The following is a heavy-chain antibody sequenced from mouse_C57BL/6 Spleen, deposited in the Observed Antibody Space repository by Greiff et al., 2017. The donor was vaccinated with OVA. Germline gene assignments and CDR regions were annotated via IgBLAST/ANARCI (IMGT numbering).Heavy chain of an antibody. V-gene: IGHV1-82*01. CDR2: IYPGDGDT. CDR3: AREDSYYFDY. Sequence: QVQLQQSGPELVKPGASVKISCKASGYAFSSSWMNWVKQRPGKGLEWIGRIYPGDGDTNYNGKFKGQATLTADKSSSTAYMQLSSLTSEDSAVYFCAREDSYYFDYWGQGTTLTVSS. J-gene: IGHJ2*01. CDR1: GYAFSSSW.